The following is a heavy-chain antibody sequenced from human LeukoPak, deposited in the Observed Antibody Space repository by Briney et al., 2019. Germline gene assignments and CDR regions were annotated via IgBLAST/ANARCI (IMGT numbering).Heavy chain of an antibody. V-gene: IGHV3-64*01. CDR3: ARDGVVVPAAKPYYYYYMDV. Sequence: PGGSLRLSCAASGFTFSSYAMHWVRQAPGKGLEHVSAISSNGGSTYYANSVKGRFTISRDNSKNTLYLQMGSLRAEDMAVYYCARDGVVVPAAKPYYYYYMDVWGKGTTVTVSS. CDR1: GFTFSSYA. J-gene: IGHJ6*03. D-gene: IGHD2-2*02. CDR2: ISSNGGST.